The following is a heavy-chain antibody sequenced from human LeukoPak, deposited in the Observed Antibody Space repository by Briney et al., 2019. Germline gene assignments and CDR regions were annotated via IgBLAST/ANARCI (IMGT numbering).Heavy chain of an antibody. D-gene: IGHD2-15*01. Sequence: GGSLRLSCAVSGFTFSSYSMNWVRQAPGKGLEWVSYISSSSSTIYYADSVKGRFTISRDNAKNSLYLQMNSLRAEDTAVYYCAREPYCSGGSCQSYGMDVWGQGTTVTVSS. CDR2: ISSSSSTI. CDR1: GFTFSSYS. CDR3: AREPYCSGGSCQSYGMDV. J-gene: IGHJ6*02. V-gene: IGHV3-48*01.